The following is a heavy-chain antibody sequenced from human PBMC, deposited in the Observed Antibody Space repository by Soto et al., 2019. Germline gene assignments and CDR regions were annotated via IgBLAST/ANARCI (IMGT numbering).Heavy chain of an antibody. J-gene: IGHJ5*02. CDR3: ATDKFGAGRVGVHS. V-gene: IGHV1-69*08. CDR1: GDTSTIYT. CDR2: IVPVLRLT. Sequence: QVQLVQSGAEVKKPGASLRVSCETSGDTSTIYTITWVRQAPGQGLQWMGRIVPVLRLTNYAQEFQGRLTITADLSTNTAHIDLTSLTSEDTAVYYCATDKFGAGRVGVHSWGQGTLVIVSS. D-gene: IGHD3-10*01.